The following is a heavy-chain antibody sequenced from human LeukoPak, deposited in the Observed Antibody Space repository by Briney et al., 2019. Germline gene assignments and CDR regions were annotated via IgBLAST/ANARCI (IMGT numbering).Heavy chain of an antibody. Sequence: PGGSLRLSCAASGFTFSSYAMSWVRQAPGKGLEWVSAISGSGGSTYYADSVKGRFTISRGNSKNTLYLQMNSLRAEDTAVYYCAKVPNYYDSSGYYPFDYWGQGTLVTVSS. J-gene: IGHJ4*02. CDR2: ISGSGGST. CDR3: AKVPNYYDSSGYYPFDY. CDR1: GFTFSSYA. D-gene: IGHD3-22*01. V-gene: IGHV3-23*01.